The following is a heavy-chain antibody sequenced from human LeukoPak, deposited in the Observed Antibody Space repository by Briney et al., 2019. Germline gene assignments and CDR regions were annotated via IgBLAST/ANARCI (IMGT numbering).Heavy chain of an antibody. CDR3: ARGAAAFD. CDR1: SEFFSGYY. J-gene: IGHJ4*02. CDR2: INHSGST. V-gene: IGHV4-34*01. Sequence: SETLSLTCAVYSEFFSGYYWSWVRQPPGKGLGWVGEINHSGSTNYNPSLKSRVTISFDTSKNKISLKLSSVTASDTAIYYCARGAAAFDWGQGSLVTVSS. D-gene: IGHD6-13*01.